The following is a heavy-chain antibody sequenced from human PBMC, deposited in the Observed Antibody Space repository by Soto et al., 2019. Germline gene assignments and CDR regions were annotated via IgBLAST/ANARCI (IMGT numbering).Heavy chain of an antibody. D-gene: IGHD4-17*01. CDR2: ISYDGSSK. V-gene: IGHV3-30-3*01. J-gene: IGHJ1*01. CDR3: ARGGYGDSHAEYFQH. CDR1: GFTFSNYG. Sequence: QVQLVESGGGVVQPGRSLRLCCAASGFTFSNYGMHWVRQAPGKGLEWGALISYDGSSKDYADSVKGRFTISRDNSKSTLFLQMNSLRVEDTAVYYCARGGYGDSHAEYFQHWGQGTLVTVSS.